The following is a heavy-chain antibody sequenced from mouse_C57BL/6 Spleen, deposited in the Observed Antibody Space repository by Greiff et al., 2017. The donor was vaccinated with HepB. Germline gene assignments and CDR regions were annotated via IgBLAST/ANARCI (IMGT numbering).Heavy chain of an antibody. J-gene: IGHJ2*01. CDR1: GYTFTSYW. CDR2: IYPGGGYT. Sequence: QVQLQQPGAELVKPGASVKLSCKASGYTFTSYWMHWVKQRPGHGLEWIGDIYPGGGYTNYNEKFKGKATLTADKSSSTAYMQFSSLTSEDSAIYYCARKDSNYDYWGQGTTLTVSS. V-gene: IGHV1-55*01. CDR3: ARKDSNYDY. D-gene: IGHD2-5*01.